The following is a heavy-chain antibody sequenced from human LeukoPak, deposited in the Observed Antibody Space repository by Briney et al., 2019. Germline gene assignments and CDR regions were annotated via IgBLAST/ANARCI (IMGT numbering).Heavy chain of an antibody. CDR1: GDTFSSHA. CDR2: ISAYNGKT. D-gene: IGHD2-8*01. J-gene: IGHJ1*01. CDR3: ASCHCTNGVCYGECEYFQH. Sequence: ASVKVSCKASGDTFSSHAINWVRQAPGQGLEWMGWISAYNGKTNYAQKFQGRVTLTTDTSTSTACMELRSLRSDDTAVYYCASCHCTNGVCYGECEYFQHWGQGTLVTVSS. V-gene: IGHV1-18*01.